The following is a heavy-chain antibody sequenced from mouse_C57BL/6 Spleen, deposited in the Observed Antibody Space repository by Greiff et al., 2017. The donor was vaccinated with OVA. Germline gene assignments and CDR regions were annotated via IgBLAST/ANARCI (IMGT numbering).Heavy chain of an antibody. D-gene: IGHD1-1*01. CDR2: IDPSDSYT. V-gene: IGHV1-50*01. CDR3: ARSDYYGSSYPWYFDV. CDR1: GYTFTSYW. Sequence: QVQLQQPGAELVKPGASVKLSCKASGYTFTSYWMQWVKQRPGPGLEWIGEIDPSDSYTNYNQKFKGKATLTVDTSSSTAYMQLSSLTSEDSAVYYCARSDYYGSSYPWYFDVWGTGTTVTVSS. J-gene: IGHJ1*03.